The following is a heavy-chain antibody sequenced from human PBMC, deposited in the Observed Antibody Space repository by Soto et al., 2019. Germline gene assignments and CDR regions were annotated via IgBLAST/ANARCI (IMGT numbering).Heavy chain of an antibody. V-gene: IGHV1-24*01. CDR1: GYTLTELS. J-gene: IGHJ4*02. D-gene: IGHD6-6*01. CDR3: AREDSSSAGGDFDY. CDR2: FDPEDGET. Sequence: ASVKVSCKVSGYTLTELSMHWVRQAPGKGLEWMGGFDPEDGETIYAQKFQDRVTMTRDTSTSTVYMELSSLRSEDTAVYYCAREDSSSAGGDFDYWGQGTLVTVSS.